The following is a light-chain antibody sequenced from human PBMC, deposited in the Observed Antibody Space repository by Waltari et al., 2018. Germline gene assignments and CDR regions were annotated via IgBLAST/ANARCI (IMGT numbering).Light chain of an antibody. Sequence: SYELTQPPSVSVSPGQTATITCSGEKWGDKYISWYQKRPGQPPVVVIYQDNKRPSGITEGFSGSNSGDTATLTISGTQALDEADYYCQAWDSSNVVFGGGTKLTVL. CDR3: QAWDSSNVV. V-gene: IGLV3-1*01. J-gene: IGLJ2*01. CDR2: QDN. CDR1: KWGDKY.